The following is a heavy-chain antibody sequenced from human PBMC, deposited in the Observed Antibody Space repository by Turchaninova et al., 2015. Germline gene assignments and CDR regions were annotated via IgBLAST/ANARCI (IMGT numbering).Heavy chain of an antibody. J-gene: IGHJ2*01. V-gene: IGHV3-48*02. CDR2: INTYSTTP. CDR1: GFSFSSYR. Sequence: EVQLVESGGGLVQPGGSLRLSCAASGFSFSSYRMNWVRRAPGKGLEWISFINTYSTTPIYAECVEGRFTISRDNAKRSLYLEMNSLRDEDTAVYYCARNGPPRWYFDLWGRGALVTVSS. D-gene: IGHD2-8*01. CDR3: ARNGPPRWYFDL.